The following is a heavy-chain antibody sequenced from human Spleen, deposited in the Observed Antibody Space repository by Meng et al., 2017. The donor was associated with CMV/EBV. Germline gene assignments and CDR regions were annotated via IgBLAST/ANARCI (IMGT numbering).Heavy chain of an antibody. CDR2: ISSSGSTI. D-gene: IGHD2-2*02. V-gene: IGHV3-48*04. Sequence: GGSLRLSCAASGFTLSPYSMNWVRQAPGKGLEWVSYISSSGSTIYYADSVKGRFTISRDNAKNSLYLQMNSLRAEDTAVYYCARSLGYCTSTSCYRDWFDPWGQGTLVTVSS. CDR3: ARSLGYCTSTSCYRDWFDP. J-gene: IGHJ5*02. CDR1: GFTLSPYS.